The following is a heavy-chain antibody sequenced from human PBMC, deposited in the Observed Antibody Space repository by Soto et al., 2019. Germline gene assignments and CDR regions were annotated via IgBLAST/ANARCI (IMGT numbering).Heavy chain of an antibody. J-gene: IGHJ5*02. D-gene: IGHD4-17*01. CDR3: ARVFDYGDYVSDP. Sequence: SETLSLTCAVYGGSFSGYYWSWIRQPPGKGLEWIGEINHSGSTNYNPSLKSRVTISVDTSKNQFSLKLSSVTAADTAVYYCARVFDYGDYVSDPWGQGTLVTVSS. CDR1: GGSFSGYY. CDR2: INHSGST. V-gene: IGHV4-34*01.